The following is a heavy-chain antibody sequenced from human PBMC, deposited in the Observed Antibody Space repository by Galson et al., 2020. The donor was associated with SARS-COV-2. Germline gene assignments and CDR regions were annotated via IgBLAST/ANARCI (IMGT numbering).Heavy chain of an antibody. CDR1: GFAFSTYA. CDR3: AKDYDIFTGPN. Sequence: GESLKTSCAASGFAFSTYALSWVRQAPGRGLEWVPAISARGDATYYADSVKGRFTIPRDNSKNTLYLQMNSLRAEDTAVYYCAKDYDIFTGPNWGQGTLVTVAS. J-gene: IGHJ4*02. CDR2: ISARGDAT. V-gene: IGHV3-23*01. D-gene: IGHD3-9*01.